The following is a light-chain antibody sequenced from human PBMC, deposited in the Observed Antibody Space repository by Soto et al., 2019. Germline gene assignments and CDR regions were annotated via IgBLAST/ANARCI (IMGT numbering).Light chain of an antibody. CDR3: QQYNSYSPYT. CDR2: KAS. V-gene: IGKV1-5*03. CDR1: QSISSW. Sequence: DIQMTQXPSTLSASVGDRVTITCRASQSISSWLAWYQQKPGKAPKLLIYKASSLESGVPSRFSGSGSGTEFTLTISSLQPDDFATYYCQQYNSYSPYTFGQGTKLEIK. J-gene: IGKJ2*01.